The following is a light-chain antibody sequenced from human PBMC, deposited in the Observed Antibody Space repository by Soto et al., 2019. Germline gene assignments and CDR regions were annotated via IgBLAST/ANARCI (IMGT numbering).Light chain of an antibody. CDR2: KAS. Sequence: DIQMTQSPSTLSASVGDRVTITCRASQSISSCLAWYQQKPGKAPNLLIYKASTLGSGVPSRFSGGGSGTAFTLTSSSLQPDDFAAYYCQQHSSASPYTFGQGTKLEIK. V-gene: IGKV1-5*03. CDR1: QSISSC. CDR3: QQHSSASPYT. J-gene: IGKJ2*01.